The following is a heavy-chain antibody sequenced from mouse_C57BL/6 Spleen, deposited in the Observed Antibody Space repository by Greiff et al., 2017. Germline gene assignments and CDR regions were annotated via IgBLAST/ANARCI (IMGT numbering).Heavy chain of an antibody. Sequence: VQLQQPGAELVKPGASVKLSCKASGYTFTSYWMHWVKQRPGQGLEWIGMIHPNSGSTNYNEKFKSKATLTVDKSSSTAYMQLSSLTSEDSAVYYSARERIYDGYYSDYWGKGTTLTVSS. D-gene: IGHD2-3*01. CDR1: GYTFTSYW. CDR2: IHPNSGST. V-gene: IGHV1-64*01. CDR3: ARERIYDGYYSDY. J-gene: IGHJ2*01.